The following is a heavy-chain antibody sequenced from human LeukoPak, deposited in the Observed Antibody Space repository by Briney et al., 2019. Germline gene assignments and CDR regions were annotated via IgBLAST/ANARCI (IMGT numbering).Heavy chain of an antibody. Sequence: ASVKVSCKASGGTFSSYGISWVRQAPGQGLEWMGWISAYNGNTNYAQKLQGRVTMTTDTSTSTAYMELRSLRSDDTAVYYCARGRSSRTSRLHPDYWGQGTLVTVSS. CDR2: ISAYNGNT. J-gene: IGHJ4*02. CDR3: ARGRSSRTSRLHPDY. CDR1: GGTFSSYG. D-gene: IGHD1/OR15-1a*01. V-gene: IGHV1-18*01.